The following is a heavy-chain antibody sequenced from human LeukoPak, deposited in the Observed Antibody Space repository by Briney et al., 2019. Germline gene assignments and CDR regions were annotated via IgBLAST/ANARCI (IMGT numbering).Heavy chain of an antibody. V-gene: IGHV4-59*08. Sequence: SETLSLTCTVSGGSISSYYWSWIRQPPGKGLEWIGYIYYSGSTNYNPSLKSRVTISVDTSKNQFSLKLTSVTAADTAVYYCARRGGYYYPFDYWGQGTLVTVSS. CDR2: IYYSGST. CDR1: GGSISSYY. CDR3: ARRGGYYYPFDY. J-gene: IGHJ4*02. D-gene: IGHD3-10*01.